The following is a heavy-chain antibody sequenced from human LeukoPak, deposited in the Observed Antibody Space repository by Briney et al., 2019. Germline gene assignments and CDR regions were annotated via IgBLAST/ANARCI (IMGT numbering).Heavy chain of an antibody. V-gene: IGHV1-69*06. Sequence: SVKVSCKASGGTFSSYAISWVRQAPGQGLEWMGGIIPIFGTANYAQKFQGRVTITADKSTSTVYMELSSLRSEDTAVYYCARGPHKRTYDRDNWFDPWGQGTLVTVSS. CDR1: GGTFSSYA. D-gene: IGHD3-3*01. CDR3: ARGPHKRTYDRDNWFDP. CDR2: IIPIFGTA. J-gene: IGHJ5*02.